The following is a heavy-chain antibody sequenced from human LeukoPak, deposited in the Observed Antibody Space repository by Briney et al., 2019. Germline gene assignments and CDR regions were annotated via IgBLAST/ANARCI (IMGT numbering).Heavy chain of an antibody. Sequence: ASVKVSCKASGYTFTVYYMHCVRQAPGQGVEWMGWINPNSGGTNYAQKFQGRVTMTRDTSISTAYMELSRLRSDDTAVYYCARDNTPYDTGAFDIWGQGTMVTVSS. CDR1: GYTFTVYY. J-gene: IGHJ3*02. CDR2: INPNSGGT. CDR3: ARDNTPYDTGAFDI. D-gene: IGHD3-22*01. V-gene: IGHV1-2*02.